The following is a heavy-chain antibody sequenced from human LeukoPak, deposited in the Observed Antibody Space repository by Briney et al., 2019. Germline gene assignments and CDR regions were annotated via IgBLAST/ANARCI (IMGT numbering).Heavy chain of an antibody. CDR3: AKGVAVASPYYFDY. CDR2: ISGSGSST. CDR1: GFTFSSYA. D-gene: IGHD6-19*01. J-gene: IGHJ4*02. V-gene: IGHV3-23*01. Sequence: GGSLRLSCAASGFTFSSYAMSWVRQAPGKGVEGVSPISGSGSSTYYAHSVKGRFTISRDNSKNTLYLQMNSLRAEDTAVYYCAKGVAVASPYYFDYWGQGTLVTVSS.